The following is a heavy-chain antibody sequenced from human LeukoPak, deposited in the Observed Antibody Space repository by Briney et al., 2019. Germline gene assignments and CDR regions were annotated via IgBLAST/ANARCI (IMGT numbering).Heavy chain of an antibody. CDR3: ARDFHQLPLSANYGMDV. J-gene: IGHJ6*02. CDR2: ISAYNGNT. D-gene: IGHD2-2*01. V-gene: IGHV1-18*01. Sequence: GASVKVSCKASGYTFTSYGISWVRQAPGQGLEWMGWISAYNGNTNYAQKLQGRVTMTTDTSTSTAYMELRSLRSDDTAVYYCARDFHQLPLSANYGMDVWGQGTTVTVSS. CDR1: GYTFTSYG.